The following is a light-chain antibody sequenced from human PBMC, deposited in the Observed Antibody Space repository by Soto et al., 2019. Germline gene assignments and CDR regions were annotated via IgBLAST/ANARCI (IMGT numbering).Light chain of an antibody. CDR3: RSYDSSLSGSV. J-gene: IGLJ2*01. Sequence: QSVLTQPPSVSGAPGQRVTISCTGSSSNIGAGYDVHWYQQLPGTAPKLLIYGNSNRPSGVPDRFSGSKSGTSVPLAITGLQAEDEADYYCRSYDSSLSGSVFGGGTKVTVL. V-gene: IGLV1-40*01. CDR1: SSNIGAGYD. CDR2: GNS.